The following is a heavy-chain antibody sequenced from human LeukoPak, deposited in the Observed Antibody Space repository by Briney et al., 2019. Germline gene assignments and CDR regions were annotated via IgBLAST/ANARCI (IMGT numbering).Heavy chain of an antibody. CDR1: GYTFTIYY. D-gene: IGHD2-15*01. Sequence: GASVTVSFKASGYTFTIYYMHWVRQAPGQGLEWMGIINPSGGSTSYAQKFQGRVTMTRDMSTSTVYMDLSSLRSEDTAVYYCARVALLGHYFDYWGQGTLVTVSS. V-gene: IGHV1-46*01. CDR2: INPSGGST. CDR3: ARVALLGHYFDY. J-gene: IGHJ4*02.